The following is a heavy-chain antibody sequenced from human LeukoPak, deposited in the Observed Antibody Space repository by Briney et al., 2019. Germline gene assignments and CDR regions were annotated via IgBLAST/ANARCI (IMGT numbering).Heavy chain of an antibody. Sequence: GGSLRLSCAASGFTFSIYAMHWVRQAPGKGLEWVAFIRSDGSNGYYADSVQGRFTISRDNSKNTLYLEMNSLRPEDTAVYYCGRDLRAMVVSAGPDYWGQGALVTVSS. CDR1: GFTFSIYA. V-gene: IGHV3-30*02. CDR3: GRDLRAMVVSAGPDY. D-gene: IGHD4-23*01. J-gene: IGHJ4*02. CDR2: IRSDGSNG.